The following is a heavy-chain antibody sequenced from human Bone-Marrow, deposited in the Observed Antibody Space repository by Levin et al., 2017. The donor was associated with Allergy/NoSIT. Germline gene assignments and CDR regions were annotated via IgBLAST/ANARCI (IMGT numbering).Heavy chain of an antibody. CDR3: AREFVVVVVATAPPRDSDAFDI. D-gene: IGHD2-15*01. CDR1: GYTFTSYY. V-gene: IGHV1-46*01. CDR2: INPSGGSP. Sequence: ASVKVSCKASGYTFTSYYMHWVRQAPGQGLEWMGIINPSGGSPTYAQKFQGRVTMTRGTSTSTVYMELSSLRSEDTAVYYCAREFVVVVVATAPPRDSDAFDIWGQGTMVTVSS. J-gene: IGHJ3*02.